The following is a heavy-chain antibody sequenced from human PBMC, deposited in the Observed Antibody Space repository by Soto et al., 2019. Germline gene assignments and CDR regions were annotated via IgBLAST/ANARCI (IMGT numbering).Heavy chain of an antibody. Sequence: QVQLVESGGGVVQPGRSLRLSCAASGFTFSSYGIHWVRQAPGTGLEWVALISYDGSNKYYADSVKGRFTISRDNSKNTLYLQMNSLRAEDTAMYYCAKDAPYYYDSSGYYGPFDYWGQGTLVTVSS. V-gene: IGHV3-30*18. D-gene: IGHD3-22*01. CDR1: GFTFSSYG. CDR3: AKDAPYYYDSSGYYGPFDY. CDR2: ISYDGSNK. J-gene: IGHJ4*02.